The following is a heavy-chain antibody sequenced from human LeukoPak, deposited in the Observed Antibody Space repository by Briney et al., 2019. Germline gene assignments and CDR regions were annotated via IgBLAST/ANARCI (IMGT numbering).Heavy chain of an antibody. Sequence: SETLSLTCTDSGGSISSGEYYWSWIRQPPGKGLEWIGYIYYSGSTYYNPSLKSRVTISVDTSKNQLTLKLTSVTAADTAVYYCARGIYGVALFYIWGQGTMVTVSS. V-gene: IGHV4-30-4*02. D-gene: IGHD4-17*01. J-gene: IGHJ3*02. CDR1: GGSISSGEYY. CDR2: IYYSGST. CDR3: ARGIYGVALFYI.